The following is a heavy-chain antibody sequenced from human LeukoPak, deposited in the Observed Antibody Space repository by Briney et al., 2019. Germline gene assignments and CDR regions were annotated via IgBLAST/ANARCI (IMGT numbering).Heavy chain of an antibody. D-gene: IGHD1-26*01. CDR1: GFTFSSYA. V-gene: IGHV3-30-3*01. CDR3: ARDAADSGAAHFDY. CDR2: VSYDGSNK. J-gene: IGHJ4*02. Sequence: GRSLRLSCAASGFTFSSYAMHWVCQAPGKGLEWVAVVSYDGSNKYYADSVKGRFTISRDNSKNTLYLQMNSLRAEDTAVYYCARDAADSGAAHFDYWGQGTLVTVSS.